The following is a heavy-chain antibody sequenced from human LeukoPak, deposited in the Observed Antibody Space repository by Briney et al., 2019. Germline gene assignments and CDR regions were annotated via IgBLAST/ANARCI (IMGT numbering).Heavy chain of an antibody. Sequence: PGGSLRLSCAASGFTFSSYSMNWVRQAPGKGLEWVSSISSSSSYIYYAGSVKGRFTISRDNAKNSLYLQMNSLRAEDTAVYYCATSIAVADDFDYWGQGTLVTVSS. CDR1: GFTFSSYS. V-gene: IGHV3-21*01. CDR3: ATSIAVADDFDY. D-gene: IGHD6-19*01. J-gene: IGHJ4*02. CDR2: ISSSSSYI.